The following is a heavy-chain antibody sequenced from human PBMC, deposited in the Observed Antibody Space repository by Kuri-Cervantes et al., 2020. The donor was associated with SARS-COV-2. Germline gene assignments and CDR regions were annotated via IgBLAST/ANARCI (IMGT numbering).Heavy chain of an antibody. CDR3: AREGWALAY. J-gene: IGHJ4*02. Sequence: AAVKVSCKTSGYPFTSYGITWVRQAPGQGLEWMGWASTYSDKRNLAQKLQGRVTMTTDTSTSTAYMELRSLRSDDTAVYYCAREGWALAYWGQGTLVTVSS. D-gene: IGHD1-26*01. CDR1: GYPFTSYG. CDR2: ASTYSDKR. V-gene: IGHV1-18*01.